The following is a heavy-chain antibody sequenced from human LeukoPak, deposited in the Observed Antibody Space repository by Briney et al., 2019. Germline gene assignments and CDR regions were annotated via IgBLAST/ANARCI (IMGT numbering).Heavy chain of an antibody. CDR1: SYSISSGYY. D-gene: IGHD5-18*01. J-gene: IGHJ4*02. Sequence: SETLSLTCTVSSYSISSGYYWGWIRQPPGKGLAWIGSIYHSGSTYYNPSLQSRVTISLDTSKNQFSLKLSSVTAADTAVYYCARSGIQLWPLDYWGQGTLVTVSS. CDR3: ARSGIQLWPLDY. CDR2: IYHSGST. V-gene: IGHV4-38-2*02.